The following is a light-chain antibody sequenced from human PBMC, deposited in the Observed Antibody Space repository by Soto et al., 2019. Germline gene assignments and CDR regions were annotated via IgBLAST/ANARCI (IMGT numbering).Light chain of an antibody. J-gene: IGKJ2*01. CDR1: HYINNW. Sequence: DIQMTQSPSTLSARVGDRVTITCRASHYINNWLAWYQQKPGKAPQLLIYKASNLETEVPSRFSGRGFGTEFTLTISSLQPDDFATYYCQQYNNFPIFTLGQGTKLEIK. V-gene: IGKV1-5*03. CDR3: QQYNNFPIFT. CDR2: KAS.